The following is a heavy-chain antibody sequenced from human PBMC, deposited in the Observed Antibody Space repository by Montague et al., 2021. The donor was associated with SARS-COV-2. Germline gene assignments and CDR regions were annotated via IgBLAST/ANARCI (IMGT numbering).Heavy chain of an antibody. J-gene: IGHJ6*02. D-gene: IGHD2-8*01. V-gene: IGHV4-31*03. CDR2: IYYSGST. CDR1: SGSISSGGYY. CDR3: ARGEGVMVYVYGMDV. Sequence: ILSLTCTVSSGSISSGGYYWSWIRQHPGKGLEWIGYIYYSGSTNYNPSLKSRLTISVDTSKNQFSLKLSSVTAADTAVYYCARGEGVMVYVYGMDVWGQGTTVTVSS.